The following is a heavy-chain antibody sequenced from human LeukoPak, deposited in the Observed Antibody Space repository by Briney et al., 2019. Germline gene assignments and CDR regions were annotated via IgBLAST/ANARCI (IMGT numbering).Heavy chain of an antibody. CDR3: ARRPIKGIVVVPAAMENFDY. J-gene: IGHJ4*02. D-gene: IGHD2-2*01. CDR1: GGSISSYY. V-gene: IGHV4-34*01. CDR2: INHSGST. Sequence: SETLSLTCTVSGGSISSYYWSWIRQPPGKGLEWIGEINHSGSTNYNPSLKSRVTISVDTSKNQFSLKLSSVTAADTAVYYCARRPIKGIVVVPAAMENFDYWGQGTLVTVSS.